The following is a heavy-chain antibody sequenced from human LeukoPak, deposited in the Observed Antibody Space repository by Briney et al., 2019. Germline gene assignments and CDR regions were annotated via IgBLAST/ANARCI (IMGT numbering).Heavy chain of an antibody. CDR2: INHSGST. D-gene: IGHD3-10*01. CDR1: AGSFSGYY. Sequence: SETLSLTCAVYAGSFSGYYWSWIRQPPGKGLEWIGEINHSGSTNYNPSLKSRVTISVDTSKNQFSLKLSSVTAADTAVYYCARGVYGSGTFSRFGWFDPWGQGTLVTVSS. J-gene: IGHJ5*02. V-gene: IGHV4-34*01. CDR3: ARGVYGSGTFSRFGWFDP.